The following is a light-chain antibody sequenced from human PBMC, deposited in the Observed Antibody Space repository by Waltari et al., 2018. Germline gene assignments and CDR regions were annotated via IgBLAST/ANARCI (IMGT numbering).Light chain of an antibody. V-gene: IGKV3-20*01. CDR3: QQYGTSPPYT. J-gene: IGKJ2*01. Sequence: EIVLTQSPGTLSLSPGERATLSCRASQYVSSSSLAWYQQKPGQAHRLLIYGASSRATGIPDRFSGSGSGTDFTLTISRLEPEDFVVYYCQQYGTSPPYTFGQGTKLEI. CDR1: QYVSSSS. CDR2: GAS.